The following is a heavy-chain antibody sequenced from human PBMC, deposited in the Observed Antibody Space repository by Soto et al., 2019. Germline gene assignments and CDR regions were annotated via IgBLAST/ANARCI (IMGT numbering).Heavy chain of an antibody. Sequence: QVQLVQSGAEVKKPGSSVKVSCKASGGTFSSYAISWVRQAPGQGLEWMGGIIPIFGTANYAQKFQGRVTITADESTSTAYMELSSLRSEDTAVYYCARGVPTTVVTPGGWFDPWGQGTLVTVSS. CDR2: IIPIFGTA. D-gene: IGHD4-17*01. J-gene: IGHJ5*02. V-gene: IGHV1-69*01. CDR3: ARGVPTTVVTPGGWFDP. CDR1: GGTFSSYA.